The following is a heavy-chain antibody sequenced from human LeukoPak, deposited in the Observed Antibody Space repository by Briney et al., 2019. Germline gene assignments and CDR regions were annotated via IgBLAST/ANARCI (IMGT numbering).Heavy chain of an antibody. D-gene: IGHD3-22*01. CDR3: ASSLPYYDSSGYTY. Sequence: PSETLSLTCTVSGGSISSGDYYWSWLRQPPGTGLEWIGYIYYSGSTYYNPSLKSRVTISVDTSKNQFSLKLSSVTAADTAVYYCASSLPYYDSSGYTYWGQGTLVTVSS. V-gene: IGHV4-30-4*01. J-gene: IGHJ4*02. CDR1: GGSISSGDYY. CDR2: IYYSGST.